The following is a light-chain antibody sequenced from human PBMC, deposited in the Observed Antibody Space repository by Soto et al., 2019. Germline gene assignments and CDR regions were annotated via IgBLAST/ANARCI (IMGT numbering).Light chain of an antibody. CDR1: QSVSSY. Sequence: EIVLTQFPATLSLSPGERATLSCRASQSVSSYLAWYQQKPGQAPRLLIYDASNRATGIPARFSGSGSGTDFTLTISSLEPEDFAVYYCQQRSNWPPTFGQGTKV. CDR3: QQRSNWPPT. J-gene: IGKJ1*01. V-gene: IGKV3-11*01. CDR2: DAS.